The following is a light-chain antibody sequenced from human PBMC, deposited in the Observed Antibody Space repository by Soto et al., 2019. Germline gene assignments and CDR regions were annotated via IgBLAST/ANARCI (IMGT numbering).Light chain of an antibody. CDR1: QSVSSSY. J-gene: IGKJ3*01. CDR2: GAS. V-gene: IGKV3-20*01. Sequence: VVTLTRGAVPLSAGERASLSCRASQSVSSSYLAWYQQKPGQAPRLLIYGASSRATGIPDRFSGSGSGTDFTLTISRLEPEDFAVYYCQQYGSSPRTFGPGTKVDIK. CDR3: QQYGSSPRT.